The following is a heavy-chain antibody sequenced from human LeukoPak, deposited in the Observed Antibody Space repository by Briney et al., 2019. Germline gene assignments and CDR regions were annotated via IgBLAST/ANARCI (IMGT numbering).Heavy chain of an antibody. CDR1: GFTFSSYA. J-gene: IGHJ4*02. CDR3: AKSPMIFGVVIIEAPYFDY. D-gene: IGHD3/OR15-3a*01. CDR2: ISGSGGST. V-gene: IGHV3-23*01. Sequence: GGSLRLSCAASGFTFSSYAMSWVRQAPGKGLEWVSAISGSGGSTYYADSVKGRFTISRDNSKNTLYLQMNSLRAEDTAVYYCAKSPMIFGVVIIEAPYFDYWGQGPRSPSPQ.